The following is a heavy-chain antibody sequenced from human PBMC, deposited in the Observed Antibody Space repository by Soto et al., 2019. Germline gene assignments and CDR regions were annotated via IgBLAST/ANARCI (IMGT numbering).Heavy chain of an antibody. CDR2: ISYDGSNK. J-gene: IGHJ6*02. CDR3: AKDRGRETPPYYYYYGMDV. Sequence: LRLSCAASGFTFSSYGMHWVRQAPGKGLEWVAVISYDGSNKYYADSVKGRFTISRDNSKNTLYLQMNSLRAEDTAVYYCAKDRGRETPPYYYYYGMDVWGQGTTVTVSS. V-gene: IGHV3-30*18. CDR1: GFTFSSYG.